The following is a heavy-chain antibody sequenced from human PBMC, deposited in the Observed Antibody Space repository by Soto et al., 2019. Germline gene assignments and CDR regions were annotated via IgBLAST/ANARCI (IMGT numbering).Heavy chain of an antibody. Sequence: EVQLFESGGGLVQPGGSLGLSCAASGFTFSIYAMSWVRQAPGKGPEWVSVINGRGSPTFYADSVKGRFTISRDNSKNTLYLQMNSLRAEDTAIYYCAKHIEGAGNWYFDLWGRGTLVTVSS. V-gene: IGHV3-23*01. CDR3: AKHIEGAGNWYFDL. J-gene: IGHJ2*01. D-gene: IGHD2-21*01. CDR2: INGRGSPT. CDR1: GFTFSIYA.